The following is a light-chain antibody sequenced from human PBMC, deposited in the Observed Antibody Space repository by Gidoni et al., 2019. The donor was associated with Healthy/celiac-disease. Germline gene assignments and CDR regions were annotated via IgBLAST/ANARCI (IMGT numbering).Light chain of an antibody. CDR2: GAS. Sequence: EIVMTQSPATLSVSPGERATLSCRASQSVSSNLAWYQQKPGQAPRLLIYGASTRATGIPARFSGSGSGTEFTLTISSLQSEEFAVYYCQQYNNWPPKTFGQGTKLEIK. CDR1: QSVSSN. CDR3: QQYNNWPPKT. V-gene: IGKV3-15*01. J-gene: IGKJ2*01.